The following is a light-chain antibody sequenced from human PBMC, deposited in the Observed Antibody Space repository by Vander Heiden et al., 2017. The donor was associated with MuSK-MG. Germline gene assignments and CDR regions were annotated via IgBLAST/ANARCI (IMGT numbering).Light chain of an antibody. CDR1: SDDIGSYNV. CDR3: CTDGGRETNNWV. J-gene: IGLJ3*02. Sequence: QSALTQPASLSGSPGQSLTISCTGTSDDIGSYNVVSWYQQHPGKAPKLIIYEVHKRRAGGADGFSGSKSDNTAAMTSAGLQGEEEADYYCCTDGGRETNNWVFGGGTKLTVL. CDR2: EVH. V-gene: IGLV2-23*02.